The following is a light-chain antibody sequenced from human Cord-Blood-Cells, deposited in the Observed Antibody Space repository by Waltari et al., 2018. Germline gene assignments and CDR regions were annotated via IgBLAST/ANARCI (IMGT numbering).Light chain of an antibody. CDR3: MQALQTPRT. J-gene: IGKJ1*01. V-gene: IGKV2-28*01. CDR2: LGS. CDR1: QSLLHSNAYNY. Sequence: DVVMTQSSLSLPVPPGEPASIPCRTSQSLLHSNAYNYLDWYMQKPGQSPQLLIYLGSNRAPGVHERFSGSGSGPDFTLKISRVEAEDVGVYYCMQALQTPRTFGQGTKVEIK.